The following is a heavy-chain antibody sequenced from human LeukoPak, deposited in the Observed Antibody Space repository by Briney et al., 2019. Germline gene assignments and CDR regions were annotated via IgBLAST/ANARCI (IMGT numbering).Heavy chain of an antibody. V-gene: IGHV4-31*03. D-gene: IGHD2-15*01. Sequence: TLSLTCTVSGGSITSGGYRWSWIRQHPGKGLEWIGYVCHDGGTSYNPSLRSRVTVAIDTSKNQFSLKLNSVTAADTAVFYCAKEGRDSGGYNGWFEPWGQGTLVTVSS. CDR2: VCHDGGT. CDR1: GGSITSGGYR. J-gene: IGHJ5*02. CDR3: AKEGRDSGGYNGWFEP.